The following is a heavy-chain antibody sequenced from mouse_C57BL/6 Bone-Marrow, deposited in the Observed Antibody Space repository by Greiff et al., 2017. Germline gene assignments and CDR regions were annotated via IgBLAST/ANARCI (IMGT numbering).Heavy chain of an antibody. CDR3: ARGDGYYRGFDY. J-gene: IGHJ2*01. D-gene: IGHD2-3*01. CDR2: ISSGSSTI. V-gene: IGHV5-17*01. CDR1: GFTFSDYG. Sequence: EVKVVESGGGLVKPGGSLKLSCAASGFTFSDYGMHWVRQAPEKGLEWVAYISSGSSTIYYADTVKGRFTISRDNAKNTLFLQMTSLRSEDTAMYYCARGDGYYRGFDYWGQGTTLTVSS.